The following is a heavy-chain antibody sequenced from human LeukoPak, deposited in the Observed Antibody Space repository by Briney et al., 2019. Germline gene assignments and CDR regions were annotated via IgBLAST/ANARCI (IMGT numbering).Heavy chain of an antibody. D-gene: IGHD6-13*01. V-gene: IGHV4-59*01. CDR3: ARAVAYSSSWYWFDP. CDR1: GGSISSYY. J-gene: IGHJ5*02. Sequence: PETLSLTCTVSGGSISSYYWSWIRQPPGEGRGWIGYIYSSGSTNYNPSLKSRVTISVDTSKNQFSLKLSSVTAADTAVYYCARAVAYSSSWYWFDPWGQGTLVTVSS. CDR2: IYSSGST.